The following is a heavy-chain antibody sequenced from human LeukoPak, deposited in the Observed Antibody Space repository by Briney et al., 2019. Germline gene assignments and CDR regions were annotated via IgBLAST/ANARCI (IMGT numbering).Heavy chain of an antibody. Sequence: KPSETLSLTCTVSGYSISSGYYWGWIRQPPGKGLEWIGSIYHSGSTYYNPSLKSRVTISVDTSKNQFSLKLSSVTAADTAVYYCARDPLRYCSSTSCYISTRDAFDIWGQGTMVTVSS. D-gene: IGHD2-2*02. J-gene: IGHJ3*02. CDR3: ARDPLRYCSSTSCYISTRDAFDI. CDR1: GYSISSGYY. V-gene: IGHV4-38-2*02. CDR2: IYHSGST.